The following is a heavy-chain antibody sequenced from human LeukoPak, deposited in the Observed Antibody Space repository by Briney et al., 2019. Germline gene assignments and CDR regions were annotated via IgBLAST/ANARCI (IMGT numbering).Heavy chain of an antibody. Sequence: HWASVKASCKASGGTFSSYAISWVRQAPGQGLEWMGGIIPIFGTANYAQKFQGRVTITTDESTSTAYMELSSLRSEDTAVYYCARGCSSGWYCFGYWGQGTLVTVSS. J-gene: IGHJ4*02. D-gene: IGHD6-19*01. CDR1: GGTFSSYA. CDR2: IIPIFGTA. CDR3: ARGCSSGWYCFGY. V-gene: IGHV1-69*05.